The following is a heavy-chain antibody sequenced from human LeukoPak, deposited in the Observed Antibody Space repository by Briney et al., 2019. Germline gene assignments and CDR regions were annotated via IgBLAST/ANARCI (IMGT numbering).Heavy chain of an antibody. CDR1: VYSISSGYY. V-gene: IGHV4-38-2*01. D-gene: IGHD2-2*01. J-gene: IGHJ4*02. CDR3: ARLCPGYCSSTSANDFDY. CDR2: IYHSGST. Sequence: SETLSLTCALSVYSISSGYYWGWIRQPPGKGLEWIGSIYHSGSTYYNPSLKSRVTISVDTSKNQFSLKLSSVTAPDTAVYYCARLCPGYCSSTSANDFDYWGQGTLVTVSS.